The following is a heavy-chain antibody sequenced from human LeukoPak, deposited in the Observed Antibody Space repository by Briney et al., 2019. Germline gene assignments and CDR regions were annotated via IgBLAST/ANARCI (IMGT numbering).Heavy chain of an antibody. Sequence: SGTLSLTCTVSGGSISSYYWSWIRRPPGKGLEWIGYIYYGGSTSGSTNYNPSLQSRVTISVDTSKNQFSLKLSSVTAADTAVYYCVSPRYFDLWGRGTLVTVSS. J-gene: IGHJ2*01. CDR1: GGSISSYY. CDR3: VSPRYFDL. CDR2: IYYGGSTSGST. V-gene: IGHV4-4*08.